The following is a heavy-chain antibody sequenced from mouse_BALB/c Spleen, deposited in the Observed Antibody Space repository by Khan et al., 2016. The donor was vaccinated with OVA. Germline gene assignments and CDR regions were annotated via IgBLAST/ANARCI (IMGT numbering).Heavy chain of an antibody. Sequence: VQLQQSGAELAKPGASVKMSCKASGYTFINYWILWVKQRPGQGLEWIGYINPSTGYTEYNQNFQDKATLTADKSSRTAYLQLSHLTSEDSEVYSVARRGLRWDFDYWGQGTTLTVSS. CDR3: ARRGLRWDFDY. D-gene: IGHD1-1*01. V-gene: IGHV1-7*01. CDR1: GYTFINYW. CDR2: INPSTGYT. J-gene: IGHJ2*01.